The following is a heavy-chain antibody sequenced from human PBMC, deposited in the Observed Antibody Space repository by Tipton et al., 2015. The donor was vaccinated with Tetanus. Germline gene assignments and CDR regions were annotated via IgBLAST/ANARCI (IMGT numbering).Heavy chain of an antibody. CDR1: GGSSSSFY. CDR3: AVLPKHWQAPRGAP. D-gene: IGHD1-1*01. V-gene: IGHV4-34*01. CDR2: INQRGT. J-gene: IGHJ5*02. Sequence: TLSLTCEVSGGSSSSFYWSWIRQPPGGGLEWIGEINQRGTTYNPSLNRRATISVDPSATQLSLIITSMTAADAAVYYCAVLPKHWQAPRGAPWGQGILVTVSS.